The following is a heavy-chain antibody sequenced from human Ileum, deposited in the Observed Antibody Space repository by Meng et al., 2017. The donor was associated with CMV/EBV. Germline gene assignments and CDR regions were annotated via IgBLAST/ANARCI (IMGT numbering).Heavy chain of an antibody. CDR1: GFSFSDQH. CDR3: ARDLSRGISYETGS. CDR2: IRNRAESYTI. J-gene: IGHJ5*02. V-gene: IGHV3-72*01. Sequence: GFSFSDQHMDWVRQAAGKGLEWVGRIRNRAESYTIDYAASVIGRFIISRDDSKNSLYLQMNNLETEDTAVYYCARDLSRGISYETGSWGQGTLVTVSS. D-gene: IGHD3-16*01.